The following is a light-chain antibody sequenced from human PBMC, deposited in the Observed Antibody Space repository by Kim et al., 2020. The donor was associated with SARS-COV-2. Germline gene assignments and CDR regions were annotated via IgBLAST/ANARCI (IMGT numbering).Light chain of an antibody. J-gene: IGLJ3*02. CDR3: NSRDSSGKHRV. V-gene: IGLV3-19*01. CDR2: GKN. CDR1: SLRSYY. Sequence: ALGQTVRITGQGDSLRSYYASWYQQKPGQAPVLVIYGKNNRPSGIPDRFSGSSSGNTASLTITGAQAEDEADYYCNSRDSSGKHRVFGGGTQLTVL.